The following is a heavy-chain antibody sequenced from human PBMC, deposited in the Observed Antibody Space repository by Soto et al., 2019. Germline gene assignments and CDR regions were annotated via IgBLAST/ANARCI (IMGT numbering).Heavy chain of an antibody. CDR2: ISDDGCTA. J-gene: IGHJ4*02. CDR3: ARGPRVSSTGTGAH. D-gene: IGHD1-1*01. CDR1: GFTFSAYW. V-gene: IGHV3-74*01. Sequence: LRLSCAVSGFTFSAYWMHWVRQVPGKGLTWVSRISDDGCTANYADSVKGRFVISRDNAKNSLNQAMNTLRADDSGLYYCARGPRVSSTGTGAHWGRGTLVTVSS.